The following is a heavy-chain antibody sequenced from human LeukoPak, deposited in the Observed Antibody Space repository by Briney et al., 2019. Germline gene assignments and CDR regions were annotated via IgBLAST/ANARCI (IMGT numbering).Heavy chain of an antibody. CDR1: GFTFSSYW. CDR2: IRSKANSYAT. V-gene: IGHV3-73*01. CDR3: TREVSTVRGAGDAFDI. J-gene: IGHJ3*02. D-gene: IGHD3-10*01. Sequence: PGGSLRLSCAASGFTFSSYWMHWVRQASGKGLEWVGRIRSKANSYATAYAASVKGRFTISRDDSKNTAYLQMNSLKTEDTAVYYCTREVSTVRGAGDAFDIWGQGTMVTVSS.